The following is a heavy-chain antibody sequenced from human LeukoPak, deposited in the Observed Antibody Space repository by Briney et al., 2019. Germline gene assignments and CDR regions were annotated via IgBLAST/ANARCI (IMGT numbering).Heavy chain of an antibody. CDR1: GCTFSSYA. V-gene: IGHV3-30-3*01. J-gene: IGHJ3*02. Sequence: GGSLRLSCAASGCTFSSYAMHWVRQAPGKGLEWVAVISYDGSNKYYADSVKGRFTISRDNSKNTLYLQMNSLRAEDTAVYYCARDDGGSSGYFWHKDAFDIWGQGTMVTVSS. D-gene: IGHD3-22*01. CDR2: ISYDGSNK. CDR3: ARDDGGSSGYFWHKDAFDI.